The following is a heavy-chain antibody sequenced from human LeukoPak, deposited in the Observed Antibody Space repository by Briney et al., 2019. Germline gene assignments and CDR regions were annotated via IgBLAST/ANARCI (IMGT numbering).Heavy chain of an antibody. D-gene: IGHD3-22*01. J-gene: IGHJ4*02. CDR3: ARGLYYDSSGYDY. CDR1: GGSFSGYY. Sequence: SETLSLTCAVYGGSFSGYYWSWIRQPPGKGLEWIGEINRSGSTNYNPSLKRRVTISVDTSKNQFSLKLSSVTAADTAVYYCARGLYYDSSGYDYWGQGTLVTVSS. V-gene: IGHV4-34*01. CDR2: INRSGST.